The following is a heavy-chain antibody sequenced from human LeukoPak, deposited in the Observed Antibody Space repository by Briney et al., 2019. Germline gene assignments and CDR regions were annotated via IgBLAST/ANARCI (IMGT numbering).Heavy chain of an antibody. Sequence: GGSLRLSCAASGLTFRNYGMHWVRQAPGKGLEWVAVIWYDGSNKYYADSVKGRFTISRDNSKSSLNLQMNSLRPDDTGVYYCARDPRQHPPHWGKFDSWGQGTLVTVSS. CDR2: IWYDGSNK. CDR1: GLTFRNYG. D-gene: IGHD3-16*01. V-gene: IGHV3-33*01. CDR3: ARDPRQHPPHWGKFDS. J-gene: IGHJ4*02.